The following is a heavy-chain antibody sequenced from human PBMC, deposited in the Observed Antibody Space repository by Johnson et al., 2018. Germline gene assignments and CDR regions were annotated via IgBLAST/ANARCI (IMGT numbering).Heavy chain of an antibody. D-gene: IGHD4-11*01. J-gene: IGHJ3*02. V-gene: IGHV1-46*01. CDR3: ARGAGNYDAFDI. CDR1: GGTFTSYY. Sequence: QVQLVQSGAEVKKPGSSVKVSCKASGGTFTSYYIHWVRQAPGQGLEWMGIINPSGGSTSYAQKFQGRVTMTRDTSTSTVYMELSGLRSEDTAVYYCARGAGNYDAFDIWGQGTMVTVSS. CDR2: INPSGGST.